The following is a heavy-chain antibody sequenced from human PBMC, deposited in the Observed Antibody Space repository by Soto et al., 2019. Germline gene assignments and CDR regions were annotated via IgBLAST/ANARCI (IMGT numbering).Heavy chain of an antibody. V-gene: IGHV3-30*18. CDR3: AKDGAARYYYYGMDV. CDR2: ISYDGSNK. D-gene: IGHD2-15*01. CDR1: GFTFSSYG. J-gene: IGHJ6*02. Sequence: QVQLVESGGGVVQPGRSLRLSCAASGFTFSSYGMHWVRQAPGKGLEWVAVISYDGSNKYYADSVKGRFTISRDNSKNTLYLQMNSLRAEDTAVYYCAKDGAARYYYYGMDVWGQGTTVTVSS.